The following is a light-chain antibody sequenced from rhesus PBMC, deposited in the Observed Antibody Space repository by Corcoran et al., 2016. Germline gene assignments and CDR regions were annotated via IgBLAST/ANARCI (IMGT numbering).Light chain of an antibody. CDR2: YTS. J-gene: IGKJ1*01. CDR1: EGISTY. V-gene: IGKV1S14*01. CDR3: QQQNSYPLT. Sequence: DIQMTQSPSSLSASVGDTVTITCRASEGISTYIAWSKHKQGKAPKPLIYYTSNWESGVPSSFSGSGAWTDVTITISRLQPEEFAIYYCQQQNSYPLTFGEGTKVEIK.